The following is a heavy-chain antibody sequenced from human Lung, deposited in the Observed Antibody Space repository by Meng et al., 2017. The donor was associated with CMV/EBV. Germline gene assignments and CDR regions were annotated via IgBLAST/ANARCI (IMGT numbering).Heavy chain of an antibody. V-gene: IGHV3-15*01. CDR1: GFTISNAK. D-gene: IGHD1-1*01. CDR3: TTVNWNYYDY. CDR2: IKPTTEHETI. J-gene: IGHJ4*02. Sequence: GGSLRLSCAGSGFTISNAKISWVRQAPGKGLEWVARIKPTTEHETIDYAAPVEGRFTISRDDSRNTVYLQRNSLKSEDTAVYFCTTVNWNYYDYWGQGPVVTVSS.